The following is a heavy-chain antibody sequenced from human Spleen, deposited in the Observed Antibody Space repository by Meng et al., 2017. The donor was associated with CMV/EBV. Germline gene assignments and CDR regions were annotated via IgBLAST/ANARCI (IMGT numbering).Heavy chain of an antibody. CDR1: AFTFSSSA. D-gene: IGHD6-6*01. CDR2: ISASGDRT. J-gene: IGHJ4*02. Sequence: GGSLRLSCATSAFTFSSSAMTWVRQAPGKGLEWVSAISASGDRTYYTDSVKGRFISTRDNSKNTVYLQMNSLRAEDTAIYYCAKAIEARPAGHFDYWGQGTLVTVSS. CDR3: AKAIEARPAGHFDY. V-gene: IGHV3-23*01.